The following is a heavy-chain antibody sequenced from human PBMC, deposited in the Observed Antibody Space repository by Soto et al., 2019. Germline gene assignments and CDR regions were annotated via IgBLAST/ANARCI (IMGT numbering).Heavy chain of an antibody. Sequence: QVQLVEPGGGEVQPGRSLRLSCAVSGFSFSTYGMHWVRQAPGKGLEWVAVILNDGSNAYYTDSVKGRFTIARDNSKNALYLQMNSLRTEDTAVYYCAKGAYGTKRLPYYFDYWGQGTLVIVSS. D-gene: IGHD2-8*01. CDR2: ILNDGSNA. CDR1: GFSFSTYG. CDR3: AKGAYGTKRLPYYFDY. J-gene: IGHJ4*02. V-gene: IGHV3-30*18.